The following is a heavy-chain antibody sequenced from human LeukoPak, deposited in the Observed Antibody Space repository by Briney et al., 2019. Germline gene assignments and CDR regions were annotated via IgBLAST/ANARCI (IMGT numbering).Heavy chain of an antibody. D-gene: IGHD3-22*01. J-gene: IGHJ4*02. CDR2: IGSSSSYI. V-gene: IGHV3-21*01. CDR3: ARDAHGSSGLG. CDR1: GFTFGSYS. Sequence: PGGSLRLSCAASGFTFGSYSMNWVRQAPGKGLEWVSSIGSSSSYIYYADSVKGRFTISRDNAKNSLYLQMNSLRAEDTAVYYCARDAHGSSGLGWGQGTLVTVSS.